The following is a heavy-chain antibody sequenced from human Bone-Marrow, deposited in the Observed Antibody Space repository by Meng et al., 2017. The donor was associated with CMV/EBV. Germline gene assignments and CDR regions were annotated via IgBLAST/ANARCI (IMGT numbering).Heavy chain of an antibody. CDR2: IILIFGTA. CDR3: ARDSGDPSLDDFHY. D-gene: IGHD3-10*01. Sequence: KASGGTVSSYAISWVRQAPGQGLEWMGGIILIFGTANYAQKFQGRVTITADKSTSTAYMELSSLRSEDTAVYYCARDSGDPSLDDFHYWGQGTLVTVSS. CDR1: GGTVSSYA. J-gene: IGHJ4*02. V-gene: IGHV1-69*06.